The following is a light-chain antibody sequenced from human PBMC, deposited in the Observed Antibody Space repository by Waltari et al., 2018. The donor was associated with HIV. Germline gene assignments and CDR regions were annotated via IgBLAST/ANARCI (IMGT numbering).Light chain of an antibody. Sequence: DIVVTQSPRLLSLSPGERTTLSCRASQNIGDNLAWFRQKVGQPPRLLIYGASNRATGVPDRFTASGSGRDFSLIISRLEPEDFAVYYCQQYDESPVTFGPGTKVEF. CDR3: QQYDESPVT. V-gene: IGKV3-20*01. CDR1: QNIGDN. CDR2: GAS. J-gene: IGKJ1*01.